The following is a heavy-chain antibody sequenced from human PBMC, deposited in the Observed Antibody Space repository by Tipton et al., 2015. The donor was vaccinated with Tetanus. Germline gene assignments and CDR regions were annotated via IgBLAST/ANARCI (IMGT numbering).Heavy chain of an antibody. J-gene: IGHJ4*02. V-gene: IGHV3-7*01. Sequence: GSLRLSCAASGFTFRSYWMSWVRQAPGKGLEWVDNIKEDGSEMYYADSVKGRFTISRDNARNSLSVHMNSLTAEDTAVYYCARLRVYCSTACYSREDYWGQGTLVTVSS. CDR2: IKEDGSEM. D-gene: IGHD2/OR15-2a*01. CDR3: ARLRVYCSTACYSREDY. CDR1: GFTFRSYW.